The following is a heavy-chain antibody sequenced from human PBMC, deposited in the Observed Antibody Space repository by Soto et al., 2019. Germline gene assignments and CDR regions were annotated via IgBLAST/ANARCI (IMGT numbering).Heavy chain of an antibody. Sequence: ASVKVSCKASGDTFSTYGVTWVRQAPGQGLEWMGGIIPIFGTTNYAQRFQDRVTITADESTSTAYMELSSLRSEDTAVYYRARISATFGGADFYYYGMDVWGQGSTVTVSS. D-gene: IGHD3-16*01. J-gene: IGHJ6*02. CDR1: GDTFSTYG. CDR2: IIPIFGTT. CDR3: ARISATFGGADFYYYGMDV. V-gene: IGHV1-69*13.